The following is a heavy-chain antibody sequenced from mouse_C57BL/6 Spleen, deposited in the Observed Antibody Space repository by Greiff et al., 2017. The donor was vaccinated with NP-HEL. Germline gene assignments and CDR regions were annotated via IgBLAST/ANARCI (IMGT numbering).Heavy chain of an antibody. J-gene: IGHJ3*01. V-gene: IGHV1-19*01. CDR1: GYTFTDYY. D-gene: IGHD1-1*01. CDR2: INPYNGGT. CDR3: ARARSSYEFAY. Sequence: EVKLQQSGPVLVKPGASVKMSCKASGYTFTDYYMNWVKQSHGKSLEWIGVINPYNGGTSYNQKFKGKATLTVDKSSSTAYMELNSLTSEDSAVYYCARARSSYEFAYWGQGTLVTVSA.